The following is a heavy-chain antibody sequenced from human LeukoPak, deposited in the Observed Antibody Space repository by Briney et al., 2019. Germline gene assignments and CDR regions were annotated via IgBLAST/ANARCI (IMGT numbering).Heavy chain of an antibody. Sequence: GGSLRLSWAASGFNVSNNYINWVRQAPGKGLKWVSIIYSGGITYYADSVKGRFTISKDNSKNKLYLQMNTMRAEDTGVYYCARLWFGELLYFDSWGQGTLVTVSS. CDR3: ARLWFGELLYFDS. CDR1: GFNVSNNY. D-gene: IGHD3-10*01. CDR2: IYSGGIT. J-gene: IGHJ4*01. V-gene: IGHV3-53*01.